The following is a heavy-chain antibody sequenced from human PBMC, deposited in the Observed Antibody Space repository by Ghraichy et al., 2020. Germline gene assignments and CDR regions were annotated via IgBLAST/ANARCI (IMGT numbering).Heavy chain of an antibody. J-gene: IGHJ4*02. D-gene: IGHD3-10*01. Sequence: ESLNISCAASGFTFNSYWMSWVRQAPGKGLEWVANIKQDGSEKYYVDSVKGRFTISRDNAKNSLYLQMNSLRAEDTAVYYCARDRALVYWGQGTLVTVSS. V-gene: IGHV3-7*01. CDR1: GFTFNSYW. CDR3: ARDRALVY. CDR2: IKQDGSEK.